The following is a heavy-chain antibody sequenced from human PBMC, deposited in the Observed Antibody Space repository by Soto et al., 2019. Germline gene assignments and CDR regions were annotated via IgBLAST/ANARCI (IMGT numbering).Heavy chain of an antibody. V-gene: IGHV4-30-4*01. J-gene: IGHJ4*02. D-gene: IGHD5-18*01. Sequence: QVQLQESGPGLVKPSQTLSLTCTVSGGSISSGDYYWSWIRQPPGKGLEWIGYIYYSGSTYYNPSLKSRVTIAVDTYKNQFALQLSSVTAADTSVYYGARVQGGGGAMVHNYWGQGTLVTVSS. CDR1: GGSISSGDYY. CDR3: ARVQGGGGAMVHNY. CDR2: IYYSGST.